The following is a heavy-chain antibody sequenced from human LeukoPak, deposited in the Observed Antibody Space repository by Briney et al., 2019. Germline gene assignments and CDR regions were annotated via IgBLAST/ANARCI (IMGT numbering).Heavy chain of an antibody. Sequence: ASVKVSCKASGYTFTSYCISWVRQAPGQGLEWMGWISAYNGNTNYAQKLQGRVTMTTDTSTSTAYMELRSLRSDDTAVYYCAREKNYGDFKGDYYYGMDVWGQGTTVTVSS. V-gene: IGHV1-18*01. D-gene: IGHD4-17*01. CDR2: ISAYNGNT. CDR3: AREKNYGDFKGDYYYGMDV. CDR1: GYTFTSYC. J-gene: IGHJ6*02.